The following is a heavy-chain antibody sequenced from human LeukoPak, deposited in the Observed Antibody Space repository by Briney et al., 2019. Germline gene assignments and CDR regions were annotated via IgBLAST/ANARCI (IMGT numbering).Heavy chain of an antibody. V-gene: IGHV3-23*01. D-gene: IGHD3-22*01. CDR2: ISSTGGST. CDR3: ARGKEYYYDSSGSMAIGDY. CDR1: GFTFSSYA. J-gene: IGHJ4*02. Sequence: GGSLRLSCAASGFTFSSYAMSWVRQAPGKGLEWVSGISSTGGSTYYADSVKGRFTISRDNSRNTLYLQMNSLRAEDTAVYYCARGKEYYYDSSGSMAIGDYWGQGTLVTVSS.